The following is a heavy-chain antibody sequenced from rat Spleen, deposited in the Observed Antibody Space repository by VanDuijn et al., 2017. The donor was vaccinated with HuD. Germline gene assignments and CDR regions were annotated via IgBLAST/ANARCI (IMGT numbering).Heavy chain of an antibody. Sequence: EVQLVESGGGLVQPGRSLKLSCAASGFTFSSFAMAWVRQAPKKGLEWVATITSGGSNTYYPDSVKGRFTISRDNAKSTLYLQMDSLRSEDTATYYCAKGRYSYVMDAWGQGASVTVSS. CDR2: ITSGGSNT. J-gene: IGHJ4*01. CDR1: GFTFSSFA. CDR3: AKGRYSYVMDA. V-gene: IGHV5-25*01. D-gene: IGHD1-5*01.